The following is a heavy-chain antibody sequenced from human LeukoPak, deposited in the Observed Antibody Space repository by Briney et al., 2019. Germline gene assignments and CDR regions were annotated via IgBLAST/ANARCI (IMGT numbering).Heavy chain of an antibody. J-gene: IGHJ6*02. V-gene: IGHV3-74*01. Sequence: GGSLRLSCAASGFTFTTYWMHWVRQAPGKGLVWVSHINSDGSITSYADSVKGRFTISRDNAKNTLYLQMNSLRAEDTAVYYCARDTVDTANAVWGQGTTVTVSS. CDR3: ARDTVDTANAV. D-gene: IGHD5-18*01. CDR2: INSDGSIT. CDR1: GFTFTTYW.